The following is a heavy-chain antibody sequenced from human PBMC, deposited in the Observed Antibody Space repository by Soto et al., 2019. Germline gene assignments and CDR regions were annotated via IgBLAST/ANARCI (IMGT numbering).Heavy chain of an antibody. CDR1: GVTCSSYD. CDR2: IGTAGDT. CDR3: ARGGYSYGYYYYGMDV. D-gene: IGHD5-18*01. V-gene: IGHV3-13*01. J-gene: IGHJ6*02. Sequence: GGSLRLSCAASGVTCSSYDMHWVRQATGKGLEWVSAIGTAGDTYYPGSVKGRFTISRENAKNSLYLQMNSLRAGDTAVYYCARGGYSYGYYYYGMDVWGQGTTVTVSS.